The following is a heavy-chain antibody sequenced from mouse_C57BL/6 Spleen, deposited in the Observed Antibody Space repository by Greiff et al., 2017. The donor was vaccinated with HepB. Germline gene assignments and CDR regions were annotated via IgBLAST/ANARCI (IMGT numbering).Heavy chain of an antibody. D-gene: IGHD2-2*01. CDR3: ARSGSGYYYAMDY. Sequence: VQLVESGAELAKPGASVKLSCKASGYTFTSYWMHWVKQRPGQGLEWIGYINPSSGYTKYNQKFKDKATLTADKSSSTAYMQLSSLTYEDSAVYYCARSGSGYYYAMDYWGQGTSVTVSS. V-gene: IGHV1-7*01. J-gene: IGHJ4*01. CDR2: INPSSGYT. CDR1: GYTFTSYW.